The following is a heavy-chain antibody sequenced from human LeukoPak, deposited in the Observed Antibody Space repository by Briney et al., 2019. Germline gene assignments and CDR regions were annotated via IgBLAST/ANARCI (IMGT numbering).Heavy chain of an antibody. CDR2: INPNSGGT. J-gene: IGHJ4*02. CDR3: ARVDSSGWYYFGY. Sequence: ASVKVSCKASGYTFTGYYMHWVRQAPGQGLEWMGWINPNSGGTNYAQKFQGRVTMTRDTSISTAYMELSRLRSDDTAVYYCARVDSSGWYYFGYWGQGTLVTVSS. D-gene: IGHD6-19*01. CDR1: GYTFTGYY. V-gene: IGHV1-2*02.